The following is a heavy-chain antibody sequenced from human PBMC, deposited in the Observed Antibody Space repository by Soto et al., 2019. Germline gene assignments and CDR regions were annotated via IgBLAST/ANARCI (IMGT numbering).Heavy chain of an antibody. V-gene: IGHV4-59*08. D-gene: IGHD6-19*01. CDR2: IYYSGST. J-gene: IGHJ3*02. CDR1: GGSISSYY. CDR3: AKVKAVAGLDAFDI. Sequence: SETLSLTCTVSGGSISSYYWSWIRQPPGKGLEWIGYIYYSGSTNYNPSLKSRVTISVDTSKNQFSLKLSSVTAADTAVYYCAKVKAVAGLDAFDIWGQGTMVTVSS.